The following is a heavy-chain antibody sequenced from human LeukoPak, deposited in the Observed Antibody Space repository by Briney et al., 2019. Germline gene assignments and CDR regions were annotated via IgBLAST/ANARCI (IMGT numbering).Heavy chain of an antibody. CDR2: ISNTGST. Sequence: SETLSLTCTVSGGSISSYYWSWIRQPPGKGLEWIGFISNTGSTNYNPSLKSRVTISVDTSKNQFSVKLSSVTAADTAVYYCASHWGFGSGRYDYWGQGILVTVSS. CDR1: GGSISSYY. V-gene: IGHV4-59*01. D-gene: IGHD6-19*01. J-gene: IGHJ4*02. CDR3: ASHWGFGSGRYDY.